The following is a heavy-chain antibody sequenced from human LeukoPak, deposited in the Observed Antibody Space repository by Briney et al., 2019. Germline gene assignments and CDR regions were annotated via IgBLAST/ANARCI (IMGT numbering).Heavy chain of an antibody. D-gene: IGHD5-12*01. V-gene: IGHV1-2*02. CDR2: INPNSGGT. J-gene: IGHJ6*03. CDR1: GYTFTNYD. CDR3: ARAGLPIFYYYMDV. Sequence: ASVKVSCKASGYTFTNYDINWVRQAPGQGLEWMGWINPNSGGTNYAQKFQGRVTMTRDTSINTAYMELSRLRSDDTAVYYCARAGLPIFYYYMDVWGKGTTVTISS.